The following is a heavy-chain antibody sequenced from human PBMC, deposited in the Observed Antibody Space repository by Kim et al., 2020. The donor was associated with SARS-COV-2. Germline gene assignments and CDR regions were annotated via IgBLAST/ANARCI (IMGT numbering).Heavy chain of an antibody. D-gene: IGHD6-19*01. CDR3: AKDHASTGWPTFDY. V-gene: IGHV3-23*05. Sequence: YAGSAEGRFTISRDDATNTLYLQMNHLGVEDTALYYCAKDHASTGWPTFDYWGQGTQVTVSP. J-gene: IGHJ4*02.